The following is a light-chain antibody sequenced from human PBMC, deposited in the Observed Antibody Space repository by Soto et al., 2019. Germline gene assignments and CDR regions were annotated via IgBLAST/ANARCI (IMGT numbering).Light chain of an antibody. CDR3: SSYSSANTLGV. CDR1: SSDVGGYSY. J-gene: IGLJ2*01. Sequence: QSVLTQPASVSGSPGQSITISCTGTSSDVGGYSYVSWYQQHPGKAPKLIIYDVFSRPSGVPTRFSGSKSGNTASLTVSGLQADDEADYYCSSYSSANTLGVFGGGTKVTVL. V-gene: IGLV2-14*01. CDR2: DVF.